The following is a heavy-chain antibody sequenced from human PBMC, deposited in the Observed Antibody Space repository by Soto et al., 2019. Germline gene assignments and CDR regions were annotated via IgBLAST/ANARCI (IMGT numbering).Heavy chain of an antibody. V-gene: IGHV1-3*01. J-gene: IGHJ6*02. Sequence: ASVKVSFKASGYAFTSYAMHGVLEAPGQRLEWMGWINAGNGNTKYSQKFQGRVTITRDTSASTAYMELSSLRSEDTAVYYCARDFRPLNPSSRMDVWGQGTTVTVSS. CDR1: GYAFTSYA. D-gene: IGHD6-13*01. CDR3: ARDFRPLNPSSRMDV. CDR2: INAGNGNT.